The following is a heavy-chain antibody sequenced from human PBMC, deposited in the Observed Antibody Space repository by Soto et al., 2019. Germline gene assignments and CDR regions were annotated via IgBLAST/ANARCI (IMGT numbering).Heavy chain of an antibody. J-gene: IGHJ5*02. CDR1: GYTFTSYG. V-gene: IGHV1-18*01. CDR2: ISAYNGNT. D-gene: IGHD6-13*01. CDR3: ARDLTGDSSWFDP. Sequence: ASVKFSCKASGYTFTSYGISWVRQAPGQGPEWMGWISAYNGNTNHAQKLQGRVTMTTDTSTSTAYMELRSLRSDDTAVYYCARDLTGDSSWFDPWGQGTLVTVSS.